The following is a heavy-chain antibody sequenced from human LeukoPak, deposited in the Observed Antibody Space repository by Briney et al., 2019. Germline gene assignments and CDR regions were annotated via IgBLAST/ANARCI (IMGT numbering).Heavy chain of an antibody. CDR2: IYPGDSDT. Sequence: GESLKISCKGSGYSFINYWIGWVRQVPGKGLEWMGIIYPGDSDTKYSPSFQGQVTISADNSITTAYLQWSSLKASDTAMYYCARHNYGGNSLYWYFDLWGRGTLVTVSS. CDR3: ARHNYGGNSLYWYFDL. CDR1: GYSFINYW. V-gene: IGHV5-51*01. D-gene: IGHD4-23*01. J-gene: IGHJ2*01.